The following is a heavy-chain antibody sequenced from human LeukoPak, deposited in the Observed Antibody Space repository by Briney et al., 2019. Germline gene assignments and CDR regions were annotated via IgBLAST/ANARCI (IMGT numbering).Heavy chain of an antibody. V-gene: IGHV4-34*01. Sequence: PSETLSLTCAVYGGSFSGYYWSWIRQPPGKGLEWIGEINHSGSTNYNPSLKSRVTISVDTSKNQFSLKPSSVTAADTAVYYCARRVSGYYFDYWGQGTLVTVSS. J-gene: IGHJ4*02. CDR2: INHSGST. CDR3: ARRVSGYYFDY. CDR1: GGSFSGYY. D-gene: IGHD3-10*01.